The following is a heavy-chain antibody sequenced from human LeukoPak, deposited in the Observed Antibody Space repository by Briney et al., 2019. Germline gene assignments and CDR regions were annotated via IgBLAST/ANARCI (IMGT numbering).Heavy chain of an antibody. Sequence: SETLSLTCAVYGGSFSGYYWSWIRQPPGKGLEWIGEINHSGSTNYNPSLKSRVTISVDTSKNQFSLKLSSVTAADTAVYYCARGRRVVVKRAYYYYYMDVCGKGTTVTVSS. D-gene: IGHD3-22*01. CDR3: ARGRRVVVKRAYYYYYMDV. V-gene: IGHV4-34*01. CDR2: INHSGST. J-gene: IGHJ6*03. CDR1: GGSFSGYY.